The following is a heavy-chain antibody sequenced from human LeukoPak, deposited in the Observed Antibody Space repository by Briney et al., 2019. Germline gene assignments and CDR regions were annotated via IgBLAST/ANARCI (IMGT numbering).Heavy chain of an antibody. D-gene: IGHD4-17*01. Sequence: GGSLRLSCAASGLTFSDYYMSWIRQAPGKGLEWVSYISSSGSTIYYADSVKGRFTISRDNAKNSLYLQMNSLRAEDTAVYYCARDLVTVTKGFDIWGQGTMVSVSS. V-gene: IGHV3-11*01. CDR3: ARDLVTVTKGFDI. J-gene: IGHJ3*02. CDR2: ISSSGSTI. CDR1: GLTFSDYY.